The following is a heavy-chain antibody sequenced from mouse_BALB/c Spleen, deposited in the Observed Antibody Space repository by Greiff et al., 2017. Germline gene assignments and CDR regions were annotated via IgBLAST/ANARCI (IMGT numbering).Heavy chain of an antibody. CDR3: TRWLLHAMDY. V-gene: IGHV1-15*01. CDR2: IDPETGGT. J-gene: IGHJ4*01. Sequence: QVQLKESGAELVRPGASVTLSCKASGYTFTDYEMHWVKQTPVHGLEWIGAIDPETGGTAYNQKFKGKATLTADKSSSTAYMELRSLTSEDSAVYYCTRWLLHAMDYWGQGTSVTVSS. D-gene: IGHD2-3*01. CDR1: GYTFTDYE.